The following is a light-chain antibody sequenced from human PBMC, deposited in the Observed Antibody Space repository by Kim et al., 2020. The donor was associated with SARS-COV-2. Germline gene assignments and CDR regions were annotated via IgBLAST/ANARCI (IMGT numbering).Light chain of an antibody. CDR2: DAC. Sequence: EIVLTQSPGTLSLSPGERATLSCRASQSVTSSYVAWYQQKPGQAPRVLIYDACSRATGIPDRFSGSGSGTDFTLTISRLEPEDFAVYYCQQYGSSPQKEWTFGQRTKVDIK. J-gene: IGKJ1*01. V-gene: IGKV3-20*01. CDR1: QSVTSSY. CDR3: QQYGSSPQKEWT.